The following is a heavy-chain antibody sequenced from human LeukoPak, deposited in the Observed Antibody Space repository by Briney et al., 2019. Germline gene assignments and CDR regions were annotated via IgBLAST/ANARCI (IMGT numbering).Heavy chain of an antibody. D-gene: IGHD2-8*02. CDR1: GYTNTFTTHY. CDR3: ARGVVYDLRD. CDR2: IKPRDGDT. J-gene: IGHJ4*02. V-gene: IGHV1-46*01. Sequence: ASVTISCTASGYTNTFTTHYIIWVRQAPGQGLDWMGLIKPRDGDTKYAKKFEGRVTMTRDTSTTTLYMELSSLRSEDTAVYYCARGVVYDLRDWGQGTLVTVSS.